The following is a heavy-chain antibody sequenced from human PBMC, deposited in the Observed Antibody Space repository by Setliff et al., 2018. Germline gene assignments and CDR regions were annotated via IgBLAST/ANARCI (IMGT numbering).Heavy chain of an antibody. D-gene: IGHD3-3*01. Sequence: ASVKVSCKASGYTFTGYYIHWVRQAPGQGLEYMGWVNPNSGGTNYAPKFQGRVTMTRDTSISTVYMEVSRLRSDDTAVYYCVREGLSFGPGCCPNWLDPWGQGTLVTVSS. CDR3: VREGLSFGPGCCPNWLDP. V-gene: IGHV1-2*02. J-gene: IGHJ5*02. CDR2: VNPNSGGT. CDR1: GYTFTGYY.